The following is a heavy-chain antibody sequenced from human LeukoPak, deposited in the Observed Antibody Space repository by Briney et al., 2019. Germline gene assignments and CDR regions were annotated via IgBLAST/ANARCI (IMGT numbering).Heavy chain of an antibody. CDR1: GFTFSSYW. CDR2: IKQDGSEK. J-gene: IGHJ4*02. V-gene: IGHV3-7*01. Sequence: GGSLRLSCAASGFTFSSYWMSWVRQAPGKGLEWVADIKQDGSEKFYVDSVEGRFTISRDNAKNSLYLQMNSLRADDTAVYYCARDQDDIVVVVAAMDYWGQGTLVTVSS. D-gene: IGHD2-15*01. CDR3: ARDQDDIVVVVAAMDY.